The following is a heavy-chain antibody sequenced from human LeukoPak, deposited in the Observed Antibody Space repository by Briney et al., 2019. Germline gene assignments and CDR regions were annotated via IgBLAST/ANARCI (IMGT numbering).Heavy chain of an antibody. CDR1: GGTFSSYA. V-gene: IGHV1-69*01. CDR2: IIPIFGTA. Sequence: SVKVSCKASGGTFSSYAISWVRQAPGQGLEWMGGIIPIFGTANYAQKFQGRVTITADDSTSTAYMELSSLRSEDTAVYYCARGTWSGYYTPFDYWGQGTLVTVSS. J-gene: IGHJ4*02. D-gene: IGHD3-3*01. CDR3: ARGTWSGYYTPFDY.